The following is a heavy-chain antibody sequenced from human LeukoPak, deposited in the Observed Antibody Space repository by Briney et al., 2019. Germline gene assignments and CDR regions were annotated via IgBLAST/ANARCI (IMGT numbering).Heavy chain of an antibody. Sequence: SETLSLTCDVTGGSMSSTTYYWGWVRQPPGKGLEWIGSIYYSGSTYYNPSLKSRVTISVDTSKNQFSLKLSSVTAADTAVYYCARRRGIAAAGIDYWGQGTLVTVSS. CDR2: IYYSGST. D-gene: IGHD6-13*01. J-gene: IGHJ4*02. CDR1: GGSMSSTTYY. V-gene: IGHV4-39*01. CDR3: ARRRGIAAAGIDY.